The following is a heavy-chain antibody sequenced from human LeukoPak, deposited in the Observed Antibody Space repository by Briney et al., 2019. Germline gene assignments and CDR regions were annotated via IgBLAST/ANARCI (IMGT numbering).Heavy chain of an antibody. CDR3: ARKLYDSSRYGQTYYFDY. D-gene: IGHD3-22*01. CDR1: GYTFTSYG. CDR2: ISPYNSNT. V-gene: IGHV1-18*01. Sequence: GASVKVSCKASGYTFTSYGISWVRQAPGQGLEWMGWISPYNSNTNYAQKLQGRVTMTTDTSTSTAYMDLRSLRSDDTAVYYCARKLYDSSRYGQTYYFDYWGQGTLVTVSS. J-gene: IGHJ4*02.